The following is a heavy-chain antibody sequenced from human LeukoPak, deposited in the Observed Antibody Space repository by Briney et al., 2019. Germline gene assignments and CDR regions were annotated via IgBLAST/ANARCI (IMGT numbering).Heavy chain of an antibody. Sequence: GGSLRLSCAASGFTFDDYAMHWVRQAPGKGLEWVSGISWNSGSIGYADSVKGRFTISRDNAKNTLYLQMSSLRAEDTAVYYCAKAQENWGSDYWGQGTLVTVSS. V-gene: IGHV3-9*01. CDR1: GFTFDDYA. D-gene: IGHD7-27*01. CDR3: AKAQENWGSDY. CDR2: ISWNSGSI. J-gene: IGHJ4*02.